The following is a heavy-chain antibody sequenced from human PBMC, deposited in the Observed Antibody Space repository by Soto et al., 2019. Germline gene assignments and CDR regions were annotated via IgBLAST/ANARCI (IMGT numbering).Heavy chain of an antibody. CDR3: ASGWMAAFDT. D-gene: IGHD2-2*03. CDR2: VYPGRSA. Sequence: PSETLSLTCTVSGSSISSGHYWGWIRQPPGRGLEWIGSVYPGRSADHNPSLESRVTISVDTSKNQFSLKLTSVTAADTAVYYCASGWMAAFDTWGQGTLVTVSS. CDR1: GSSISSGHY. V-gene: IGHV4-38-2*02. J-gene: IGHJ5*02.